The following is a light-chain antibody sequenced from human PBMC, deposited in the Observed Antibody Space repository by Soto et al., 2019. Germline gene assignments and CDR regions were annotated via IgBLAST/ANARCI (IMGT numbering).Light chain of an antibody. Sequence: EMVMTQSPATQSVSPGDRASLSCRASQSIGGNLAWYQQKPGQAPRLLIYGASTRATGVPARFSGSGSRTDFTLTISSLQSEDFAIYYCQQYNNWPYTFGQGTKLEI. CDR3: QQYNNWPYT. CDR1: QSIGGN. J-gene: IGKJ2*01. V-gene: IGKV3-15*01. CDR2: GAS.